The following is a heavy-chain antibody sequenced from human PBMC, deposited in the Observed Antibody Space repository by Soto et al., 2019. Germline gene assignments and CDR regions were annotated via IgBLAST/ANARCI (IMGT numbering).Heavy chain of an antibody. CDR1: GFTFDDYA. V-gene: IGHV3-9*01. D-gene: IGHD6-13*01. CDR3: AKDTMYSGSAEYFQH. Sequence: EVQRVESGGGLVQPGRSLRLSCAASGFTFDDYAMHCVRQAPGKCLEWVSGISWNSGSIGYADSVKGQFTISRDNAKNSLYLQMNSLRAEDTALYYCAKDTMYSGSAEYFQHWGQGTMVTVSS. CDR2: ISWNSGSI. J-gene: IGHJ1*01.